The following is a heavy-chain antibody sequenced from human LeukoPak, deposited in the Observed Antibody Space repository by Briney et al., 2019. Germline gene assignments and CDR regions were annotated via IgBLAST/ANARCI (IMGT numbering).Heavy chain of an antibody. CDR2: IYYSGST. CDR3: ARRKGGYSYYYYYMDV. V-gene: IGHV4-39*01. J-gene: IGHJ6*03. Sequence: PSETLYLTCTVSGGSISSSSYYWGWIRQPPGKGLEWIGSIYYSGSTYYNPSLKSRVTISVDTSKNQFSLKLSSVTAADTGVYYCARRKGGYSYYYYYMDVWGKGTTVTVSS. D-gene: IGHD4-23*01. CDR1: GGSISSSSYY.